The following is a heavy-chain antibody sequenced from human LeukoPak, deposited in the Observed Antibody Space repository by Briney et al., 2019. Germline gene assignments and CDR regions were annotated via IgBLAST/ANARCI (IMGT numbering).Heavy chain of an antibody. CDR2: IYYSGST. D-gene: IGHD3-10*01. V-gene: IGHV4-39*07. CDR1: GGSISSSSYY. J-gene: IGHJ5*02. CDR3: AKDVNRAIWFGGTADP. Sequence: PSETLSLTCTVSGGSISSSSYYWGWIRQPPGKGLEWIGSIYYSGSTYYNPSLKSRVTISVDTSKNQFSLKLSSVTAADTAVYYCAKDVNRAIWFGGTADPWGQGTLVTVSS.